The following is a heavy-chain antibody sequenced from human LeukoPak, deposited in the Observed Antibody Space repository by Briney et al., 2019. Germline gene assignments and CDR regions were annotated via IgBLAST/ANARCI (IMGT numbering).Heavy chain of an antibody. D-gene: IGHD6-6*01. J-gene: IGHJ4*02. CDR1: GGSISSYY. V-gene: IGHV4-59*01. Sequence: PSETLSLTCTVSGGSISSYYWSWIRQPPGKGLEWIGYIFYSGSTNYNPSLKSRVTISVDTSKNQFSLKLSSVTAADTAVYYCARFRSSQYYFDYWGQGTLVTVSS. CDR3: ARFRSSQYYFDY. CDR2: IFYSGST.